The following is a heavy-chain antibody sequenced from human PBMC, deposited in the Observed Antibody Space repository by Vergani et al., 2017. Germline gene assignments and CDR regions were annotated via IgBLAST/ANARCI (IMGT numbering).Heavy chain of an antibody. CDR3: ARVRAAADYYGMDI. CDR2: IIPILGIA. CDR1: GGTFSSYT. D-gene: IGHD6-13*01. Sequence: QVQLVQSGAEVKKPGSSVKVSCKASGGTFSSYTISWVRQAPGQGLEWMGRIIPILGIANYAQKFQGRVTITADKSTSTAYMELSSLRSEDTAVYYCARVRAAADYYGMDIWGQGTTVTVSS. V-gene: IGHV1-69*02. J-gene: IGHJ6*02.